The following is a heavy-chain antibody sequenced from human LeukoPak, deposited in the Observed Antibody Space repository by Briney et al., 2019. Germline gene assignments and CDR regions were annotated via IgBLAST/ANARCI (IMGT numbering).Heavy chain of an antibody. CDR1: GFTFSSYA. D-gene: IGHD5-12*01. Sequence: GGSPRLSCAASGFTFSSYAMSWVRQAPGEGLEWVSSIFGIVSTTYYADSVKGRFTSSRENSKNTLYLQMNSLRAEHTAVYYCAKDLVATIGNLDYWGQGTLVTVSS. J-gene: IGHJ4*02. CDR2: IFGIVSTT. V-gene: IGHV3-23*01. CDR3: AKDLVATIGNLDY.